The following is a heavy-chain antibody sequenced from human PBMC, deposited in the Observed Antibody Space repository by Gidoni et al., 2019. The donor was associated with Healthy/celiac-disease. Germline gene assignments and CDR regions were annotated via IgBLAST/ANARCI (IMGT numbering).Heavy chain of an antibody. CDR1: GGSFSGYY. D-gene: IGHD5-18*01. CDR3: ARLAAMAGDFDY. V-gene: IGHV4-34*01. CDR2: INHSGST. J-gene: IGHJ4*02. Sequence: QVQLQQWGAGLLKPSETLSLTCAVYGGSFSGYYWSWIRQPPGKGLEWIGEINHSGSTNYNPSLKSRVTISVDTSKNQFSLKLSSVTAADTAVYYCARLAAMAGDFDYWGQGTLVTVSS.